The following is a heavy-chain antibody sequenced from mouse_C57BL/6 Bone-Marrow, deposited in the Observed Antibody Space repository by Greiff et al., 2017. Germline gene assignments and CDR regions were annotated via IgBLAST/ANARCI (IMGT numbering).Heavy chain of an antibody. CDR1: GFTFSNYW. J-gene: IGHJ2*01. CDR2: IRLKSDNYAT. V-gene: IGHV6-3*01. D-gene: IGHD1-1*01. Sequence: LKESGGGLVQPGGSMKLSCVASGFTFSNYWMNWVRQSPEKGLEWVAQIRLKSDNYATNYAESVKGRFTISRDDFKSSFYLQMNNLRGEDTGIYFCPGGVYYYRSWFFGYWGQGTPLTVSS. CDR3: PGGVYYYRSWFFGY.